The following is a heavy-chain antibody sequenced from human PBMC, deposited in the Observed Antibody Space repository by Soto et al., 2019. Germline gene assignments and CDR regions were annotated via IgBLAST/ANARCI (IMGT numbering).Heavy chain of an antibody. Sequence: ETLSLTCTVSGGSISSSRYYCGSVRHPPRKGLEWLGSIYYSGSTYYNPSLKSRVTISVDTSKNQFSLKLSAVTAADQAVYYCAREGSCCSYNFARGMQFWSFDFWGRAALV. CDR3: AREGSCCSYNFARGMQFWSFDF. V-gene: IGHV4-39*02. D-gene: IGHD1-26*01. CDR1: GGSISSSRYY. CDR2: IYYSGST. J-gene: IGHJ5*01.